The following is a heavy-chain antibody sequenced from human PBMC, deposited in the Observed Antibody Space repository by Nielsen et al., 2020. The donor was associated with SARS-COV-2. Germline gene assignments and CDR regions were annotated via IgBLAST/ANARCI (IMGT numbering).Heavy chain of an antibody. J-gene: IGHJ6*02. CDR2: IKQDGSEK. CDR3: ARGQGVTIFGPYTHYGMDV. CDR1: GFTFSSYG. Sequence: GESLKISCAASGFTFSSYGMHWVRQAPGKGLEWVANIKQDGSEKYYVDSVKGRITISRDNAKNSLYLQMNRLRAEDTAVYYCARGQGVTIFGPYTHYGMDVWGQGTTVTVSS. D-gene: IGHD3-3*01. V-gene: IGHV3-7*05.